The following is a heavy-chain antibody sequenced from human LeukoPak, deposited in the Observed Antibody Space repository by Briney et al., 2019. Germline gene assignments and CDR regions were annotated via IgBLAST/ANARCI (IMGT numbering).Heavy chain of an antibody. J-gene: IGHJ6*02. Sequence: GSSVKDSCKASGGTFSSYAISWVRQAPGQGLEWMGRIIPILGIANYAQKVQGRVTTTADKSSSTAYMELSSLRSEDTAVYYCARDLLSGSGSYPMDVWGQGTTVTVSS. CDR1: GGTFSSYA. CDR3: ARDLLSGSGSYPMDV. CDR2: IIPILGIA. D-gene: IGHD3-10*01. V-gene: IGHV1-69*04.